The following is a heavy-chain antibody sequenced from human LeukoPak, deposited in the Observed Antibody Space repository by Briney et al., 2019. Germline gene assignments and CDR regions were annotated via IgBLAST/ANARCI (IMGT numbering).Heavy chain of an antibody. V-gene: IGHV4-39*07. CDR1: GGSISSNGYY. D-gene: IGHD5-18*01. CDR2: IYYSGGT. J-gene: IGHJ6*03. Sequence: SETLSLTCTVSGGSISSNGYYWAWFRQPPGKGLEWIGSIYYSGGTYYNPSLKSRVTISVDTSKNQFSLKLSSVTAADTAVYYCASRGTYTAMFGVRSYYYYYYMDVWGKGTTVTISS. CDR3: ASRGTYTAMFGVRSYYYYYYMDV.